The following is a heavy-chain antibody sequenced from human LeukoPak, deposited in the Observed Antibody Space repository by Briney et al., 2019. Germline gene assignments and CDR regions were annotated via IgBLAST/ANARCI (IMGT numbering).Heavy chain of an antibody. Sequence: GGSVKVSCEASGFTFSSYSMNWVRQAPGQGLEWVGAIISSSSNINYAHSVKGRFTISRDNAKNSLYLQMNSLRAEDTAVYYCARDPFSYNWVSWFDPWGQGTLVTVSS. CDR1: GFTFSSYS. CDR2: IISSSSNI. D-gene: IGHD1-20*01. V-gene: IGHV3-21*01. J-gene: IGHJ5*02. CDR3: ARDPFSYNWVSWFDP.